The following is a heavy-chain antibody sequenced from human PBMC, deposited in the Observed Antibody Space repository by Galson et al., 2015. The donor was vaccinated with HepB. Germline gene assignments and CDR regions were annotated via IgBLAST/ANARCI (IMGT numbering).Heavy chain of an antibody. V-gene: IGHV3-21*01. CDR3: ARWGKVTPVGYYHFGMDV. CDR1: GFTFSTYG. Sequence: SLRLSCAASGFTFSTYGMNWVRQAPGKGLEWLSSISDSGTYIYYAASLRGRFTISRDNAKNSLFLEMDSLRPGDTAVYYCARWGKVTPVGYYHFGMDVWGQGTTVTVSS. CDR2: ISDSGTYI. J-gene: IGHJ6*02. D-gene: IGHD4-11*01.